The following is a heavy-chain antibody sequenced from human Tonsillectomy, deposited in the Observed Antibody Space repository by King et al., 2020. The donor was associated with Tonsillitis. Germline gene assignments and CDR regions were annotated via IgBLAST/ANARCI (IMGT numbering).Heavy chain of an antibody. CDR2: IYYSGST. Sequence: QLQLQESGPGLVKPSETLSLTCTVSGGSISSNSYYWGWIRQPPGKGLEWIGSIYYSGSTYYNPSLKSRVTISEDTSKNQFSLKLSSVTAADTAVYYCARTYYDILTGPPRGEFAFDIWGQGTMVTVSS. J-gene: IGHJ3*02. CDR3: ARTYYDILTGPPRGEFAFDI. CDR1: GGSISSNSYY. D-gene: IGHD3-9*01. V-gene: IGHV4-39*01.